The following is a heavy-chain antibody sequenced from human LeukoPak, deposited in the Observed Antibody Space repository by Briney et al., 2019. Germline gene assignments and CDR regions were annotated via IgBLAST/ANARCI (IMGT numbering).Heavy chain of an antibody. Sequence: GRSLRLSCAAFGFTFRHYPMHWVRQAPGKGLEWLAAISYDGNRQYLADSVKGRFNTSRDNSEKTPFLQLTALRTEDTALYYCVREKSLRLAYWGQGQLVTVSS. CDR3: VREKSLRLAY. V-gene: IGHV3-30-3*01. J-gene: IGHJ4*02. CDR1: GFTFRHYP. CDR2: ISYDGNRQ.